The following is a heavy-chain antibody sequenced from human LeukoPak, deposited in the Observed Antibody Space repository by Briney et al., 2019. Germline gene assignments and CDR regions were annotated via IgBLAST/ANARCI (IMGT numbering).Heavy chain of an antibody. V-gene: IGHV3-30*18. CDR1: GFTFSSYG. CDR3: AKGDDIVVVVAGVDI. Sequence: GGSLRLSCAASGFTFSSYGMHWVRQAPGKGLEWVAVISYDGSNKYYADPVKGRFTISRDNSKNTLYLQMNSLRAEDTAVYYCAKGDDIVVVVAGVDIWGQGTMVTVSS. CDR2: ISYDGSNK. J-gene: IGHJ3*02. D-gene: IGHD2-15*01.